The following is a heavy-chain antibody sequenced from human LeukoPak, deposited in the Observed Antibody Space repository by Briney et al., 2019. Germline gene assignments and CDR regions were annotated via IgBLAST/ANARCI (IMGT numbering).Heavy chain of an antibody. J-gene: IGHJ5*02. Sequence: ASVKVSCKASGYTFTSYDINWVRQATGQGLEWMGWMNPNSGNTGYAQKFQGRVTMTRNTSISTAYMELSSLKSEDTAVYYCARVVVRGFDWFDPWGQGTPVTVSS. V-gene: IGHV1-8*01. D-gene: IGHD3-10*01. CDR2: MNPNSGNT. CDR1: GYTFTSYD. CDR3: ARVVVRGFDWFDP.